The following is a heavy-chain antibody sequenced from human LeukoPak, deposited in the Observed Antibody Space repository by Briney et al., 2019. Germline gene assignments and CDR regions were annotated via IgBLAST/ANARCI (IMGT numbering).Heavy chain of an antibody. J-gene: IGHJ3*02. CDR3: ARRTSIAVTGTPAFDI. V-gene: IGHV3-21*01. Sequence: GGSLRLSCAASVFTFSSYEMNWVRQAPGKGREWVSSFSGVISYIYYADSVKGRFTISRDNAKTSLYLQMNSLRAEDTAVYYCARRTSIAVTGTPAFDIWGQGTMVTVSS. D-gene: IGHD6-19*01. CDR1: VFTFSSYE. CDR2: FSGVISYI.